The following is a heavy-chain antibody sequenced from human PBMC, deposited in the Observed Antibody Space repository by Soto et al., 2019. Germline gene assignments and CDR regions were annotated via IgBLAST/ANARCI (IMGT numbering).Heavy chain of an antibody. CDR1: GYTFSNYG. CDR2: ISAHNGNT. J-gene: IGHJ6*02. D-gene: IGHD1-26*01. Sequence: VASVKVSCKASGYTFSNYGISWVRQAPGQGLEWMAWISAHNGNTNYAQKFQDRVTMTTDTSTTTAFMELRSLTSDDTAVYYCARGKGSLGPYYYGLAVWGQGTTVTVSS. V-gene: IGHV1-18*04. CDR3: ARGKGSLGPYYYGLAV.